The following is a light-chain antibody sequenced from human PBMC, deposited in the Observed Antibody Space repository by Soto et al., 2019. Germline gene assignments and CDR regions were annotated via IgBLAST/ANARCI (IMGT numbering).Light chain of an antibody. Sequence: DIQMTQSPSSLSASVGDRVTITCRASQSISTFLNGYQHKPGKAPKLLIYAASTLQSGVPSRFSGSGSGADFTLTISSLQPEDFATYFCEQSYSILPYTFGQGTALEI. J-gene: IGKJ2*01. CDR3: EQSYSILPYT. CDR2: AAS. V-gene: IGKV1-39*01. CDR1: QSISTF.